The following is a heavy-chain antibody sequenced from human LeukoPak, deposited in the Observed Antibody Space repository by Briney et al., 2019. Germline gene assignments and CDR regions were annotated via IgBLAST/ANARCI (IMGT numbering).Heavy chain of an antibody. J-gene: IGHJ5*02. CDR1: GFTFSSYA. CDR2: ISYDGSNK. CDR3: ARDQGGYSYGYGNWFDP. D-gene: IGHD5-18*01. V-gene: IGHV3-30*04. Sequence: GGSLRLSCAASGFTFSSYAMHWVRQAPGKGLEWVAVISYDGSNKYYADSVKGRFTISRDNSKNTLYLQMNSLRAEDTAVYYCARDQGGYSYGYGNWFDPWGQGTLVTVSS.